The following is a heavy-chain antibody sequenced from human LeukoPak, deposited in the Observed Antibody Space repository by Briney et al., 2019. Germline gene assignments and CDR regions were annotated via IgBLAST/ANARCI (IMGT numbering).Heavy chain of an antibody. V-gene: IGHV4-39*01. CDR3: ARFGIYGSGSYSRPYDY. D-gene: IGHD3-10*01. CDR2: IYYSGST. CDR1: GGSISSSSYY. Sequence: SETLSLTCTVSGGSISSSSYYWGWIRQPPGKGLEWIGSIYYSGSTYYNPSLKSRVTISVDTSKNQFSLKLSSVTAADTAVYYCARFGIYGSGSYSRPYDYWGQGTLVTLSS. J-gene: IGHJ4*02.